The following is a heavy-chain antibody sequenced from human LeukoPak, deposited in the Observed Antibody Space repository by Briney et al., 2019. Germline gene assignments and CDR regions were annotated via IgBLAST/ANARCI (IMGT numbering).Heavy chain of an antibody. D-gene: IGHD3-22*01. CDR3: ARALYYYDSSGYYLGYYFDY. V-gene: IGHV1-3*01. CDR2: INAGNGNT. CDR1: GYTFTSYA. Sequence: ASVKVSCKASGYTFTSYAMHWVRQAPGQRLEWMGWINAGNGNTKYSQKFQGRVTITRDTSASTAYMELSSVRSEDTAVYYCARALYYYDSSGYYLGYYFDYWGQGTLVTVSS. J-gene: IGHJ4*02.